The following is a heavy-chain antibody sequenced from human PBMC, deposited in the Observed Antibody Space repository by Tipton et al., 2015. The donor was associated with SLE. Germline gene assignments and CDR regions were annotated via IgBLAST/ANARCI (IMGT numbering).Heavy chain of an antibody. CDR3: ARDREWMLDSGYHDY. CDR2: IKQDGSEK. V-gene: IGHV3-7*01. D-gene: IGHD3-22*01. CDR1: GFTFNDYN. J-gene: IGHJ4*02. Sequence: SLRLSCAVSGFTFNDYNVNWVRQAPGKGLEWVANIKQDGSEKYYVDSVKGRFTISRDNAKNSLYLQMNSLRAEDTAVYYCARDREWMLDSGYHDYWGQGTLVTVSS.